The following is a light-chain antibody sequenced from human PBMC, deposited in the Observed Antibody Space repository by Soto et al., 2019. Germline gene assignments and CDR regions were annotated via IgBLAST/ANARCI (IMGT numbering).Light chain of an antibody. CDR2: AAS. Sequence: EIVLTQSPSTLSLSPGERATLSCRASQSIPSDWVAWYRHPPSHAPMLLIYAASSKATGVPDRVSGSGSGTDFTLTITRLEPEDFAVYYCQQYGSYSYAFGQGTKLEIK. J-gene: IGKJ2*01. CDR1: QSIPSDW. V-gene: IGKV3-20*01. CDR3: QQYGSYSYA.